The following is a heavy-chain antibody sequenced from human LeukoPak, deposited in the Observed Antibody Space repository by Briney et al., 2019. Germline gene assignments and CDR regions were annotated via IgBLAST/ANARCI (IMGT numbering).Heavy chain of an antibody. Sequence: QPGGSLRLSCAASEFTFSSYAMSWVRQAPGKGLEWVSAISGSGGSTYYADSVKGRFTISRDNSKNTLYLQMNSLRAEDTAVYYCASVVVPAAIPWFDPWGQGTLVTVSS. CDR3: ASVVVPAAIPWFDP. CDR2: ISGSGGST. J-gene: IGHJ5*02. CDR1: EFTFSSYA. D-gene: IGHD2-2*01. V-gene: IGHV3-23*01.